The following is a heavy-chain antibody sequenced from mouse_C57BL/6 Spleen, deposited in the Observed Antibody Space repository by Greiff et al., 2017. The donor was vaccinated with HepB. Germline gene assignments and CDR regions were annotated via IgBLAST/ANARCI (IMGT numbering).Heavy chain of an antibody. V-gene: IGHV1-82*01. J-gene: IGHJ1*03. CDR3: AIWDHWYFDV. CDR1: GYAFSSSW. CDR2: IYPGDGDT. Sequence: VKLMESGPELVKPGASVKISCKASGYAFSSSWMNWVKQRPGKGLEWIGRIYPGDGDTNYNGKFKGKATLTADKSSSTAYMQLSSLTSEDSAVYFCAIWDHWYFDVWGTGTTVTVSS. D-gene: IGHD4-1*01.